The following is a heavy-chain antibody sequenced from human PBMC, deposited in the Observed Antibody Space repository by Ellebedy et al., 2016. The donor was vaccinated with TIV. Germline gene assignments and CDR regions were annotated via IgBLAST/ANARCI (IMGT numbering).Heavy chain of an antibody. CDR2: VYYSGST. V-gene: IGHV4-39*01. Sequence: MPSETLSLTCDVSGGFVNSSRHYWAWIRQPPGKGLEWIGSVYYSGSTYYNPSFKSRVTLSADTSKNQFSLNPRTVTAADTAVYYCARIDSWQPIDDWGQGILVTISS. D-gene: IGHD3-9*01. J-gene: IGHJ4*02. CDR3: ARIDSWQPIDD. CDR1: GGFVNSSRHY.